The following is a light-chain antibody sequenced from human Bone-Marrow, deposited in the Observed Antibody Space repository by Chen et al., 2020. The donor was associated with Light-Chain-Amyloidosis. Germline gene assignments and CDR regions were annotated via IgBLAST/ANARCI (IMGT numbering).Light chain of an antibody. CDR2: GAA. CDR1: QSVSSN. J-gene: IGKJ1*01. CDR3: QQYGLT. Sequence: VLTQSPATLSVSPGERATLSCRASQSVSSNLAWYQHKPGQAPRLLIYGAASRATGVPPRFSGSGSGTDFTLTITSLQSEDSAVYYCQQYGLTFGQGTKVEIK. V-gene: IGKV3-15*01.